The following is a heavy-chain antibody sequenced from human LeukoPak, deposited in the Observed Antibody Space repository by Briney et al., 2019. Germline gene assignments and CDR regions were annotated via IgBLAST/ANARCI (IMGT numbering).Heavy chain of an antibody. Sequence: SETLSLTCTVSGGSISSYYWSWIRQPAGKGLEWIGRIYTSGSTNYNPSLKSRVTISVDKSKNQFSLKLSSVTAADTAVYYSAGTSTVTSDGRFDPWGQGTLVTVSS. D-gene: IGHD4-17*01. V-gene: IGHV4-4*07. CDR3: AGTSTVTSDGRFDP. CDR1: GGSISSYY. J-gene: IGHJ5*02. CDR2: IYTSGST.